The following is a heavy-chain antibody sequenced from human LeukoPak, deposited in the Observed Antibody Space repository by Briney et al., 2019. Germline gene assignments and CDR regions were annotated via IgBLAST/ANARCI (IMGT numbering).Heavy chain of an antibody. V-gene: IGHV3-30-3*01. J-gene: IGHJ4*02. CDR3: ARDHYFDISGYLDY. D-gene: IGHD3-22*01. Sequence: GGSLRLSCEGSGFTFSINAMHWVHKAPGKGLEWLAVISYDGTKQYFADSVKGRFTISRDNVKNSLYLEMNSLRVEDSAVYYCARDHYFDISGYLDYWGQGTPVTVSS. CDR2: ISYDGTKQ. CDR1: GFTFSINA.